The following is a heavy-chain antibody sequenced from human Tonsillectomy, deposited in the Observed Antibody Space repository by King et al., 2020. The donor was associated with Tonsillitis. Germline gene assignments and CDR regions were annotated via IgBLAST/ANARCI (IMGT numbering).Heavy chain of an antibody. CDR3: AGKNTMIVGDWFDP. V-gene: IGHV3-48*01. CDR1: GFTFSSYS. J-gene: IGHJ5*02. Sequence: VQLVESGGGLVQPGGSLTLSCAASGFTFSSYSMNWVRQAPGKGLEWVSYISSSSSSIYYADSVRGRFTVSRDNAKNSLYLQMNSLRAEDTAVYYCAGKNTMIVGDWFDPWGQGTLVTVSS. CDR2: ISSSSSSI. D-gene: IGHD3-22*01.